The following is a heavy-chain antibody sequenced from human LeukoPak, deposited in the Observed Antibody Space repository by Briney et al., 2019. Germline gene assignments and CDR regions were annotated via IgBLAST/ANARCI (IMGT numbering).Heavy chain of an antibody. J-gene: IGHJ4*02. CDR3: ARGHSGSYLLIDY. CDR1: AFTFSSYS. D-gene: IGHD1-26*01. CDR2: ISSSSSTI. V-gene: IGHV3-48*01. Sequence: PGGSLRLSCAASAFTFSSYSMNWVRQAPGKGLEWVSYISSSSSTIYYADSAKGRFTISRDNAKNSLYLQMNSLRAEDTAVYYCARGHSGSYLLIDYWGQGTLVTVSS.